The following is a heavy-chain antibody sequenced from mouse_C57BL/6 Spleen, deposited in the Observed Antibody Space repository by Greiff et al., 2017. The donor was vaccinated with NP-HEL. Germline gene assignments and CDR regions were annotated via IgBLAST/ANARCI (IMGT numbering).Heavy chain of an antibody. J-gene: IGHJ3*01. V-gene: IGHV1-4*01. Sequence: QVQLQQSGAELARPGASVKMSCKASGYTFTSYTMHWVKQRPGQGLEWIGYINPSSGYTKYNQKFKDKATLTADKSSSTAYMQLSSLTSEDSAVYYCARAQPYDYDRAWFAYWGQGTLVTVSA. D-gene: IGHD2-4*01. CDR2: INPSSGYT. CDR3: ARAQPYDYDRAWFAY. CDR1: GYTFTSYT.